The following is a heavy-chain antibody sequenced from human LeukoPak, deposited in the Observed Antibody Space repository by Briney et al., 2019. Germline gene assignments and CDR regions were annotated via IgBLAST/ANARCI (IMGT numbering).Heavy chain of an antibody. J-gene: IGHJ3*02. CDR3: ARLTRPWGGRAGDAFDI. CDR1: GYSFTSYR. V-gene: IGHV5-51*01. D-gene: IGHD7-27*01. CDR2: IYPGDSDT. Sequence: GESLKIPCKGSGYSFTSYRIGWVRQMPGKGLEWMGIIYPGDSDTRYSPSFQGQVTISADKSISTAYLQWSSLKASDTAMYYCARLTRPWGGRAGDAFDIWGQGTMVTVSS.